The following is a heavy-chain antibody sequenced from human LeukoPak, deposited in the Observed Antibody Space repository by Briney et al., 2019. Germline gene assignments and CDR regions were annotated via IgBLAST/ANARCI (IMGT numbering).Heavy chain of an antibody. CDR3: ARHKTLRFDP. V-gene: IGHV4-39*01. J-gene: IGHJ5*02. CDR1: GGSISSSSYY. CDR2: IYYSGST. Sequence: SETLSLTCTVSGGSISSSSYYWGWIRQPPGKGLEWIGSIYYSGSTYYNPSLKSRVTISVDTSKNQFSLKLSSVTAADTAVHYCARHKTLRFDPWGQGTLVTVSS.